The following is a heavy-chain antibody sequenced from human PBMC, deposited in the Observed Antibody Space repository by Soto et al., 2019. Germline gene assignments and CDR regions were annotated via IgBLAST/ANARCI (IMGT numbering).Heavy chain of an antibody. CDR2: IYYSGST. CDR3: ARHGYMSGWFGC. D-gene: IGHD6-19*01. CDR1: GDSISDSSYY. V-gene: IGHV4-39*01. Sequence: SETLSLTCSVSGDSISDSSYYWGWTRQPPGKGLQWIGTIYYSGSTYYNPSLKSRVTISVDKSKNQFSLKLNSVTAADTAVYYCARHGYMSGWFGCWGQGTLGTVAS. J-gene: IGHJ4*02.